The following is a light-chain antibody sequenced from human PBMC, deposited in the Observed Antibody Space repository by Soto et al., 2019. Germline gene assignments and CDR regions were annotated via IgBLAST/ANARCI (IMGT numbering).Light chain of an antibody. V-gene: IGLV2-8*01. CDR3: SSYAGSNNLVV. CDR1: SSDVGTYNY. Sequence: QSVLTQPPSASGSPGQSVTISCTGTSSDVGTYNYVSWYQQHPGKAPKLVIYEVTKRPSGVPDRFSGSKSGNTASLTVSGLQAEDEADYYCSSYAGSNNLVVFGGGTKVTVL. J-gene: IGLJ2*01. CDR2: EVT.